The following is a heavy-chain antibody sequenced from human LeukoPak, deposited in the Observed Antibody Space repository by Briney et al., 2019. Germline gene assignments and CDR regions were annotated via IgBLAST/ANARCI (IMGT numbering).Heavy chain of an antibody. Sequence: GGSLRLSCAASGFTFSSYAMSWVRQAPGKGLEWVSAISGTGGSTYYADSVKGRFTISRDNSKDTLYLQMNSLRAEDTAVYYCAKGGYSSGWRNYFDYWGQGTLVTVSS. D-gene: IGHD6-19*01. J-gene: IGHJ4*02. V-gene: IGHV3-23*01. CDR3: AKGGYSSGWRNYFDY. CDR2: ISGTGGST. CDR1: GFTFSSYA.